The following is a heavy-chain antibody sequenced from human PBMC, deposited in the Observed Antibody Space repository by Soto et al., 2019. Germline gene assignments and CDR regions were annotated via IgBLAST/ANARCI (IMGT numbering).Heavy chain of an antibody. J-gene: IGHJ4*02. V-gene: IGHV3-53*01. CDR2: IYNDGTT. Sequence: EVQLVESGGGLTQPGGSLRLSCAVSGFTVSSNHVTWVRKATGKGLQWVSAIYNDGTTYYADSVKGRFTISRDNSKNTVFLQMNSLRAEDTAVYYCAGYGGNSVWGQGTLVTVSS. CDR1: GFTVSSNH. CDR3: AGYGGNSV. D-gene: IGHD4-17*01.